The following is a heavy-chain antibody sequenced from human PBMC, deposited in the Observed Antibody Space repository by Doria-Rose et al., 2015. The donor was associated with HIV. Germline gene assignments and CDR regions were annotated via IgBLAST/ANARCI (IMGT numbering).Heavy chain of an antibody. Sequence: QVTLKESDPVLVKPTETLTLTCTVSGVSLSSPGMGVSWIRQPPGKAPEWLANIFSDDDRSYKTSLKSRLTISRRTSKSQVVLTMTDMDPVDTATYYCARIKSSRWYHKYYFDFWGQGTLVIVSA. J-gene: IGHJ4*02. CDR2: IFSDDDR. V-gene: IGHV2-26*01. CDR3: ARIKSSRWYHKYYFDF. CDR1: GVSLSSPGMG. D-gene: IGHD6-13*01.